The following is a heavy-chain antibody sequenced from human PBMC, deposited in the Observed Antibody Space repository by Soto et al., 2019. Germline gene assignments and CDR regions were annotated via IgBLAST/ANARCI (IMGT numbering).Heavy chain of an antibody. CDR1: GFTFSSYS. CDR2: ISSSSSYI. CDR3: ARGSSSSWLLSLDY. Sequence: EVQLVESGGGLVKPGGSLRLSCAASGFTFSSYSMNWVRQAPGEGLEWVSSISSSSSYIYYADSVKGRFTISRDNAKNSLYLQMNSLRAEDTAVYYCARGSSSSWLLSLDYWGQGTLVTVSS. D-gene: IGHD6-13*01. J-gene: IGHJ4*02. V-gene: IGHV3-21*01.